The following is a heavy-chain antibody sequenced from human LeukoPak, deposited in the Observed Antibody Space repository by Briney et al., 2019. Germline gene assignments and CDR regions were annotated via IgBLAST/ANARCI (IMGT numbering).Heavy chain of an antibody. J-gene: IGHJ6*02. CDR1: GGTFSIYA. V-gene: IGHV1-69*13. D-gene: IGHD3-10*01. CDR2: IIPIFGTA. CDR3: ARSASMVRGVISLRGYYYGMDV. Sequence: SVKVSCKASGGTFSIYAISWVRQAPGQGLEWMGGIIPIFGTANYAQKFQGRVTITADESTSTAYMELSSLRSEDTAVYYCARSASMVRGVISLRGYYYGMDVWGQGTTVTVSS.